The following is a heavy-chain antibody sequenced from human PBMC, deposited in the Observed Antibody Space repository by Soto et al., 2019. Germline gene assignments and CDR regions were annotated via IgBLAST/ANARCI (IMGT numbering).Heavy chain of an antibody. CDR2: IFPLTDIP. V-gene: IGHV1-69*02. J-gene: IGHJ4*02. Sequence: QVQLVQSGTEVKKPGSSVKVSCKASGGTFRNCPIYWVRQAPGLGLEWMGSIFPLTDIPDYAQNFQARLTISADKSTSTAYMELSSLKSDDTAMYFCARGPLVVLNYFESWGQGTLVTVSS. CDR3: ARGPLVVLNYFES. CDR1: GGTFRNCP.